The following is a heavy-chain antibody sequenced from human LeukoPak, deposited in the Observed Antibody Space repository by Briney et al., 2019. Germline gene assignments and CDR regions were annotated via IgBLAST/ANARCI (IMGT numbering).Heavy chain of an antibody. D-gene: IGHD4-23*01. Sequence: PGGSLRLTCAASGFTFSSYAMSWVRQAPGKGLEWVSAISGSGGGTHYADSVKGRFTIFRANSQNTLYLQMNSMTAKDTAEYYCTKAKGYGGPNGLLDYWGQGTLVTVSS. CDR3: TKAKGYGGPNGLLDY. V-gene: IGHV3-23*01. CDR1: GFTFSSYA. CDR2: ISGSGGGT. J-gene: IGHJ4*02.